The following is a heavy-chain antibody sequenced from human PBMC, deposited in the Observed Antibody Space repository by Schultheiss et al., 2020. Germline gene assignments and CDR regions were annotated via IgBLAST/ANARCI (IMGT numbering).Heavy chain of an antibody. J-gene: IGHJ4*02. V-gene: IGHV1-3*01. D-gene: IGHD3-16*01. CDR2: INAGNGNT. CDR3: ARDGGLYILSWYFDY. Sequence: ASVKVSCKASGYTFTSYAMHWVRQAPGQRLEWMGWINAGNGNTKYSQKFQGRVTITRDTSASTAYMELSSLRSEDTAVYYCARDGGLYILSWYFDYWGQGTLVTVSS. CDR1: GYTFTSYA.